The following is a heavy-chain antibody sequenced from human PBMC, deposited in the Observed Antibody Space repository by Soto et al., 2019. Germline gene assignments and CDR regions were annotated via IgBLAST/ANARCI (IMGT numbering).Heavy chain of an antibody. CDR1: GFTFSSYS. CDR2: ISSSSSYI. CDR3: ARDRRIAAADVSWFDP. Sequence: GGSLRLSCAASGFTFSSYSMNWVRQAPGKGLEWVSSISSSSSYIYYADSVKGRFTISRDNAKNSLYLQMNSLRAEDTAVYYCARDRRIAAADVSWFDPWGQGTLVTVSS. D-gene: IGHD6-13*01. V-gene: IGHV3-21*01. J-gene: IGHJ5*02.